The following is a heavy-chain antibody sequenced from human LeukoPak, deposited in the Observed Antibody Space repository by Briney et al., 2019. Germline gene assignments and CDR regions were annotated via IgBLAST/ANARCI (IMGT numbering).Heavy chain of an antibody. Sequence: GGSLRLSCAASGFTFSHYWMGWVRQAPGKGLEWVANIKQDGNENYYADSVKGRFTISRDNAENSLFLQMNSLRVEDTAVYCCARKGSSRPNDAFDIWGQGTMVTVSS. CDR3: ARKGSSRPNDAFDI. J-gene: IGHJ3*02. D-gene: IGHD2-15*01. V-gene: IGHV3-7*03. CDR1: GFTFSHYW. CDR2: IKQDGNEN.